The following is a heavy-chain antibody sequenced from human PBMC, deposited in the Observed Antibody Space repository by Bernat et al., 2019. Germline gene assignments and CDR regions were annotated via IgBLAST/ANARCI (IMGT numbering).Heavy chain of an antibody. CDR2: INPNSGGT. J-gene: IGHJ6*03. CDR3: AREGSTSRYGYYYYYMDV. V-gene: IGHV1-2*06. CDR1: GYTFTGYY. D-gene: IGHD2-2*01. Sequence: MQLVQSVADLKKPGASVKVSCKASGYTFTGYYMHWVRQAPGQGLEWMGRINPNSGGTNYAQKFQGRVTMTRDTSISTAYMELSRLRSDDTAVYYCAREGSTSRYGYYYYYMDVWGKGTTVTVS.